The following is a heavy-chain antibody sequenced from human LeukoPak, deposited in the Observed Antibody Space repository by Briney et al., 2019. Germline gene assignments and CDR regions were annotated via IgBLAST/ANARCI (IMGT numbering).Heavy chain of an antibody. Sequence: SETLSLTCTVSGGSISSYYWSWIRQPPGKGLEWIGYIYYSGSTNYKPSLKSRVTISVDTSKNQFSLKLSPVTAADTAVYYCGGLQVAAGTIDYWGQGTLVTVSS. J-gene: IGHJ4*02. CDR1: GGSISSYY. V-gene: IGHV4-59*01. CDR3: GGLQVAAGTIDY. D-gene: IGHD6-13*01. CDR2: IYYSGST.